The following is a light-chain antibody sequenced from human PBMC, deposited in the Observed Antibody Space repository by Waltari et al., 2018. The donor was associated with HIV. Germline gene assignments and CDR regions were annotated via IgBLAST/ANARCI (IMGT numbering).Light chain of an antibody. J-gene: IGLJ3*02. CDR1: VLARKY. Sequence: SFELTQPSSVSVSPGQTARITCSGDVLARKYARWFQKKPGQAPLLLIYKDNERPSGIPELIAGSSSGTTVTLTISGAQGEDEADYYCDSAADSEEVFGGGTKLTGL. CDR3: DSAADSEEV. CDR2: KDN. V-gene: IGLV3-27*01.